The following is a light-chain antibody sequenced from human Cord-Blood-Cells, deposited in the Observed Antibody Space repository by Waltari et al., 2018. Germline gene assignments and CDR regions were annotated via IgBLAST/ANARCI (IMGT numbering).Light chain of an antibody. CDR1: QSVLYSSNNKNY. V-gene: IGKV4-1*01. CDR3: QQYYSTPMYT. Sequence: DIVMTQSPDSLAVSLGERATINCKSSQSVLYSSNNKNYLAWYQQKPGQPPKLLIYWASTRESWVPDRCSGSGSGTDFTLTISSLQAEDVAVYYCQQYYSTPMYTFGQGTKLEIK. CDR2: WAS. J-gene: IGKJ2*01.